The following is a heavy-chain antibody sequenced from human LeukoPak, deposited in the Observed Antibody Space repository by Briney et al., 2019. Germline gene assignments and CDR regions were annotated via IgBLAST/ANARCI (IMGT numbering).Heavy chain of an antibody. CDR1: GFTFSSYG. J-gene: IGHJ4*02. D-gene: IGHD3-22*01. CDR3: ARDTYYYDSSGSLDY. V-gene: IGHV3-33*01. Sequence: GGSLRLSCAVSGFTFSSYGMHWVRQAPGKGLEWVAVIWYDGSNKYYADSVKGRFTISRDNSKNTLYLQMNSLRAEDTAVYYCARDTYYYDSSGSLDYWGQGTLVTVSS. CDR2: IWYDGSNK.